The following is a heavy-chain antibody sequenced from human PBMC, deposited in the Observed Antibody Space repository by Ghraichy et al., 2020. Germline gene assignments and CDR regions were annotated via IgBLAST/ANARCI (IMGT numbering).Heavy chain of an antibody. V-gene: IGHV4-39*01. CDR1: GGSISSSSYY. J-gene: IGHJ6*02. D-gene: IGHD3/OR15-3a*01. CDR3: ARHPVRKNDFWTDLFYYYGMDV. Sequence: SQTLSLTCSVSGGSISSSSYYWGWIRQPPGKGLEWIGNIYYSGSTHYNPSLKSRVTISVDSSKNQFSLKLSSVTAADTAVYYCARHPVRKNDFWTDLFYYYGMDVWGQGTTVTVSS. CDR2: IYYSGST.